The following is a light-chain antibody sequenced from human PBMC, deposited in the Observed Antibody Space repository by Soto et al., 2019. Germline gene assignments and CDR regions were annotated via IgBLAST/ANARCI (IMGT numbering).Light chain of an antibody. J-gene: IGLJ2*01. Sequence: NFMLTQPHSVSESPGKTVTISCTRSSGTIASNYVQWYQQRPGSAPTTVIYEDNQRPSGVPDRFSGSIDRSSNSASLTISGLKTEDEADYYCQSYDSDNPVVFGGGTKLTVL. V-gene: IGLV6-57*04. CDR1: SGTIASNY. CDR3: QSYDSDNPVV. CDR2: EDN.